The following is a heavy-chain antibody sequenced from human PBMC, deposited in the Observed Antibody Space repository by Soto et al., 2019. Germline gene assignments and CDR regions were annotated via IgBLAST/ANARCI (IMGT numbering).Heavy chain of an antibody. Sequence: KPSETLSLTCTVSGGSISSSSYYWGWIRQPPGKGLEWIGSIYYSGSTYYNPSLKSRVTISVDTSKNQFSLKLSSVTAADTAVYYCARSYYYYGSGSYYNVPWFDPWGQGTLVTVSS. V-gene: IGHV4-39*01. CDR3: ARSYYYYGSGSYYNVPWFDP. J-gene: IGHJ5*02. D-gene: IGHD3-10*01. CDR2: IYYSGST. CDR1: GGSISSSSYY.